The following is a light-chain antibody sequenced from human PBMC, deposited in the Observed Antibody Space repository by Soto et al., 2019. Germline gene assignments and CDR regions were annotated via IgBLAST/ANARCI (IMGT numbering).Light chain of an antibody. CDR2: DAS. Sequence: EIVMTQSPVTLSVSAGERATLSCRASKSVNSNLAWYQQKPGQAPRLLIYDASPRATGIPARFSGSGSGTEFTLTISSLQSEDFAVYYCQQYNNWPPLTFGGGTKVEIK. V-gene: IGKV3-15*01. CDR1: KSVNSN. J-gene: IGKJ4*01. CDR3: QQYNNWPPLT.